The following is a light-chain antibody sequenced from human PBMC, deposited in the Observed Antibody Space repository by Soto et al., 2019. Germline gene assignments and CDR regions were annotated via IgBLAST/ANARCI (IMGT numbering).Light chain of an antibody. CDR2: DAS. CDR1: QSVSSY. Sequence: EIVLTQSPGTLSLSPMGIATLSFRASQSVSSYLAWYQQKPGQAPRLLIYDASNRATGIPARFSGSGSGTDFTLSISSLETEDFAVYYCQQRSDWPTFGGGTKVDIK. CDR3: QQRSDWPT. J-gene: IGKJ4*01. V-gene: IGKV3-11*01.